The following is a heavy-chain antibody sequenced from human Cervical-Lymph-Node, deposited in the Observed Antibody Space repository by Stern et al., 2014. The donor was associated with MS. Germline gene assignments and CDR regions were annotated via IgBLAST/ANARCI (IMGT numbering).Heavy chain of an antibody. CDR3: ARGYFGMDI. CDR1: GFRFSDYY. D-gene: IGHD3-9*01. V-gene: IGHV3-11*06. Sequence: VQLVESGGGLVKPGGSLRLSCVASGFRFSDYYMTWIRQAPGKGLEWVSYISGSSSDTNYADSVKARFTISRDDAKKSLFLEMKSLRTEDTAVYYCARGYFGMDIWGQGTAVTVSS. J-gene: IGHJ6*02. CDR2: ISGSSSDT.